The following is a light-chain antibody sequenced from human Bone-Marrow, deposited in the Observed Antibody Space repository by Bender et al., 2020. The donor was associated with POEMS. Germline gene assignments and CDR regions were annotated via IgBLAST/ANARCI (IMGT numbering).Light chain of an antibody. J-gene: IGLJ2*01. CDR3: CSYSGSGVI. V-gene: IGLV2-23*02. CDR1: NSDVGRYNL. CDR2: EVT. Sequence: QSALTQPASVYGSPGQSITISCTGTNSDVGRYNLVSWYQQHPGKAPKLMTYEVTKRPSGVSNRFSGSKSGNTASLTISGLQAEDEADYYCCSYSGSGVIFGGGTKLTVL.